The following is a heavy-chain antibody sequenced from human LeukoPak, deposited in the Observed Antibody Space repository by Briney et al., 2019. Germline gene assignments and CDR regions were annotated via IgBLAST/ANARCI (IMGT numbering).Heavy chain of an antibody. J-gene: IGHJ4*02. V-gene: IGHV3-74*01. D-gene: IGHD5-24*01. Sequence: GGSLRLSCAASGFTFSSCWMHWVRQAPGKGLVWVSRINSDGSSTSYADSVKGRFTISRDNAKNTLYLQMNSLRAEDTAVYYYARGGYNLAFAFDYWGQGTLVTVSS. CDR1: GFTFSSCW. CDR3: ARGGYNLAFAFDY. CDR2: INSDGSST.